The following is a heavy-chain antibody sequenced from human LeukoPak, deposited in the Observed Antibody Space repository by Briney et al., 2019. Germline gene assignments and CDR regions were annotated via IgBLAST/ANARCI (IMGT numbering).Heavy chain of an antibody. CDR1: GGTFSSYA. Sequence: GASVKVSCKASGGTFSSYAISWVRQAPGQGLEWMGGIIPVFGTANYAQKFQGRVTITADESTSTAYMELSSLRSEDTAVYYCARRAYYADYISDYFDYWGQGTLVTVSS. V-gene: IGHV1-69*13. CDR2: IIPVFGTA. J-gene: IGHJ4*02. CDR3: ARRAYYADYISDYFDY. D-gene: IGHD4-17*01.